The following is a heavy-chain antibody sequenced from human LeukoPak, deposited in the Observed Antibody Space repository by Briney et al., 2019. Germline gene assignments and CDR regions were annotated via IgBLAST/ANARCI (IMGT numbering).Heavy chain of an antibody. CDR1: GGSFSGYY. CDR3: ARGRVQLWSEQFDP. D-gene: IGHD5-18*01. CDR2: INHSGST. J-gene: IGHJ5*02. V-gene: IGHV4-34*01. Sequence: PSETLSLTCAVYGGSFSGYYWSWIRQPPGKGLEWIGEINHSGSTNYNPSLKSRVTISVDTSKNQFSLKLSSVTAADTAVYYCARGRVQLWSEQFDPWGQGTLVTVSS.